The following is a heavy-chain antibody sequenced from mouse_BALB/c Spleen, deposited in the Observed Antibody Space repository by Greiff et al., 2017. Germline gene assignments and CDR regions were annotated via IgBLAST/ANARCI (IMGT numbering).Heavy chain of an antibody. CDR2: IWWNDDK. V-gene: IGHV8-8*01. Sequence: QVTLKVSGPGILQPSQTLSLTCSFSGFSLSTSGMSVGWIRQPSGKGLEWLAHIWWNDDKYYNPALKSRLTISKDTSNNQVFLKIASVVTADTATYYCARIALGAMDYWGQGTSVTVSS. CDR1: GFSLSTSGMS. J-gene: IGHJ4*01. CDR3: ARIALGAMDY. D-gene: IGHD4-1*01.